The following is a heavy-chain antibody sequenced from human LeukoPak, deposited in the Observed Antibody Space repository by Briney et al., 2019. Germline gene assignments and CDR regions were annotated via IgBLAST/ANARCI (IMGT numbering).Heavy chain of an antibody. J-gene: IGHJ6*02. CDR2: ISAYNSNK. D-gene: IGHD1-26*01. V-gene: IGHV1-18*04. CDR3: VRHIKPAGPWDGMDV. CDR1: GYTFTSYG. Sequence: ASVKVSCKASGYTFTSYGISWVRQAPGQGLDWVAWISAYNSNKNSAEKFQDRVTMTIDTSTSTAYMELRSLKSDDTAVYYCVRHIKPAGPWDGMDVWGQGTTVIVSS.